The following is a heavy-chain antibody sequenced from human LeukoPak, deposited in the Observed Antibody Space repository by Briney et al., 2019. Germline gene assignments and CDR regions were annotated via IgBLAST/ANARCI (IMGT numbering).Heavy chain of an antibody. CDR2: ISSSSSYI. CDR1: GFTFSSYS. Sequence: PGGSLRLSCAASGFTFSSYSMNWVRQDPGKGLEWVSSISSSSSYIYYADSVKGRFTISRDNAKNSLYLQMNSLRAEDTAVYYCARTGGSYPYHFEYWGEGALVTVSS. J-gene: IGHJ4*02. CDR3: ARTGGSYPYHFEY. D-gene: IGHD1-26*01. V-gene: IGHV3-21*01.